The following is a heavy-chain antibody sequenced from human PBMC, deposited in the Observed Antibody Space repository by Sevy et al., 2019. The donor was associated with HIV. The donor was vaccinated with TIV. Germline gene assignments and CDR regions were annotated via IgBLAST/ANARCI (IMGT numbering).Heavy chain of an antibody. Sequence: ASVKVSCKASGYTFTSYGISWVRQAPGQGLEWMGWISAYNGNTNYAQKLQDRVTMTTDTSTSTAYMELRSLRSDDTAVYYCATRDVDTAMVPFDYWGQGTLVTVSS. CDR2: ISAYNGNT. J-gene: IGHJ4*02. CDR1: GYTFTSYG. CDR3: ATRDVDTAMVPFDY. D-gene: IGHD5-18*01. V-gene: IGHV1-18*01.